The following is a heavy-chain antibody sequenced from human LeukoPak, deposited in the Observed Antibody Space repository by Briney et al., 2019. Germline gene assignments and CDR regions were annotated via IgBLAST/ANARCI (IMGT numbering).Heavy chain of an antibody. CDR3: ARSRSNYDFWSGYYGY. CDR1: GFTFSSYA. D-gene: IGHD3-3*01. J-gene: IGHJ4*02. Sequence: RTGGSLRLSCAASGFTFSSYAMSWVRQAPGKGLEWVSAISGSGGSTYYADSVKGRFPISRDNAKNSLYLQMNSLRAEDTAVYYCARSRSNYDFWSGYYGYWGQGTLVTVSS. V-gene: IGHV3-23*01. CDR2: ISGSGGST.